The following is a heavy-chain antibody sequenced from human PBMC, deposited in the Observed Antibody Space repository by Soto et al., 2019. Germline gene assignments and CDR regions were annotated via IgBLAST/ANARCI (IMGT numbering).Heavy chain of an antibody. D-gene: IGHD2-15*01. Sequence: PXXTLTLSCAVYGGSFSGYYWTWIRQPPGTGLEWTGSLSHSGSTHYPPSLKSRVTISVDSSKTQFSLRLRSVTAADTAVYYCARGQGVAAQHCGQGTLVTVSS. CDR3: ARGQGVAAQH. V-gene: IGHV4-34*01. CDR1: GGSFSGYY. CDR2: LSHSGST. J-gene: IGHJ4*02.